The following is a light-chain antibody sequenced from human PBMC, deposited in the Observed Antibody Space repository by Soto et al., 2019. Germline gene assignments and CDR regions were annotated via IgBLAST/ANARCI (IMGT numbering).Light chain of an antibody. CDR3: QQYNSYPLT. Sequence: DIQMTQSPSSLSASVGDRVTSTCRASQNVAHFLNWYQQKPGKAPKLLIYAASSLQSGVPSRFSGSGSGTEFTLTISSLQPDDFATYYCQQYNSYPLTFGGGTKVDIK. V-gene: IGKV1-16*01. J-gene: IGKJ4*01. CDR1: QNVAHF. CDR2: AAS.